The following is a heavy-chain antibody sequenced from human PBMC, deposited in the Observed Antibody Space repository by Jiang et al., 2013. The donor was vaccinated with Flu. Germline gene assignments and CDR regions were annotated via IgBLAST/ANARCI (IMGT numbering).Heavy chain of an antibody. Sequence: KPSETLSLTCTVSGGSISSSSYYWGWIRQPPGKGLEWIGSIYYSGSTYYNPSLKSRVTISVDTSKNQFSLKLSSVTAADTAVYYCARHAPDGSGSYYSSLLVGYWGQGTLVTVSS. CDR3: ARHAPDGSGSYYSSLLVGY. D-gene: IGHD3-10*01. J-gene: IGHJ4*02. CDR1: GGSISSSSYY. V-gene: IGHV4-39*01. CDR2: IYYSGST.